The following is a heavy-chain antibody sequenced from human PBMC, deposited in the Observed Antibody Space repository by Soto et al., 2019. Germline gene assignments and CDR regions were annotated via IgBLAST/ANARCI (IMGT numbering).Heavy chain of an antibody. V-gene: IGHV3-23*01. J-gene: IGHJ4*02. Sequence: PGGSLRLSCAASGFTFSSFGMSWVRQAPGKGLEWVSAIXGXGXXXFXXXSVKGRFTISRDNSKNNLYLQMNSLTAEDTAVYYCARERVRVASDYWGQGTLVTVSS. D-gene: IGHD3-3*01. CDR3: ARERVRVASDY. CDR2: IXGXGXXX. CDR1: GFTFSSFG.